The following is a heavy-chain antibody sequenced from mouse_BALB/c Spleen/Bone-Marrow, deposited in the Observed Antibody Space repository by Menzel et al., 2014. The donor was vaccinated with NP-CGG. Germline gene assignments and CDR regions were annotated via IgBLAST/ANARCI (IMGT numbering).Heavy chain of an antibody. V-gene: IGHV1-69*02. D-gene: IGHD1-1*01. CDR3: TREGYYGSSYVDY. CDR1: GYTFTSYW. CDR2: IYPSDSYT. Sequence: QVQLKQSGAELVRPGASVKLSCKASGYTFTSYWINWVKQRPGQGLEWIGNIYPSDSYTNYNQKFKDKATLTVDKSSSTAYMQLSSPTSEDSAVYYSTREGYYGSSYVDYWGQGTTLTVSS. J-gene: IGHJ2*01.